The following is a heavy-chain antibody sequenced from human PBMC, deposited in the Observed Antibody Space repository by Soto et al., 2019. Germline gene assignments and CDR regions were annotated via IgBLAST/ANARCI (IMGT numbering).Heavy chain of an antibody. D-gene: IGHD4-17*01. V-gene: IGHV4-31*11. CDR2: IYYSGST. J-gene: IGHJ1*01. CDR1: GGSFSGYY. Sequence: PSGTLSLTCAVYGGSFSGYYWSWIRQHPGKGLEWIGYIYYSGSTYYNPSLKSRVTISVDTSKNQFSLKLSSVTAADTAVYYCARDQSYGDEYFQHWGQGTLVTVSS. CDR3: ARDQSYGDEYFQH.